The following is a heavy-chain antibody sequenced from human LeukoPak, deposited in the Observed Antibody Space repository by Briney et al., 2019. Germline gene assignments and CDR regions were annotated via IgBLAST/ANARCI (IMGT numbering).Heavy chain of an antibody. CDR1: GYTFTSYY. D-gene: IGHD4-23*01. CDR3: ARDYGGNSDHAFDI. J-gene: IGHJ3*02. V-gene: IGHV1-18*04. Sequence: GASVKVSCKASGYTFTSYYMHWVRQAPGQGLEWMGWISAYNGNTNYAQKLQGRVTMTTDTSTSTAYMELRSLRSDDTAVYYCARDYGGNSDHAFDIWGQGTMDTVSS. CDR2: ISAYNGNT.